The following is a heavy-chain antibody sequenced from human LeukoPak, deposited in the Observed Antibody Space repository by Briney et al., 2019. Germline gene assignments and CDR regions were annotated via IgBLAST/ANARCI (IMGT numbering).Heavy chain of an antibody. D-gene: IGHD3-22*01. CDR2: IIPIFGTA. CDR3: ARDRSTYYYDSSGPNDAFDI. J-gene: IGHJ3*02. V-gene: IGHV1-69*05. Sequence: ASVKVSCKASGGTFSSYAISWVRQAPGQGLEWMGGIIPIFGTANYAQKFQGRVTITTDESTSTAYMELSSLRSEDTAVYYCARDRSTYYYDSSGPNDAFDIWGQGTMVTVSS. CDR1: GGTFSSYA.